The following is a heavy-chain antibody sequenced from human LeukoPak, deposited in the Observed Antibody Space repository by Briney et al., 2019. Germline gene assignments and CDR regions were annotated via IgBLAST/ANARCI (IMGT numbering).Heavy chain of an antibody. V-gene: IGHV4-59*11. CDR3: ARVSNGYLDY. J-gene: IGHJ4*02. CDR2: IYNSGSS. D-gene: IGHD2-8*01. CDR1: GGSISSHY. Sequence: SETLSLTCSVSGGSISSHYWSWIRQPPGKGLQWIGNIYNSGSSNYNPSLKSRVAVSVDTSKNQFSLKLSSVTAADTAVYYCARVSNGYLDYWGQGTLVTVFS.